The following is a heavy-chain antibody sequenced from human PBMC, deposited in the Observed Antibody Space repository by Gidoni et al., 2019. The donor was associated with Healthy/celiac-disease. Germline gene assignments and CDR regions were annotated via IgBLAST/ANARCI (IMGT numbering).Heavy chain of an antibody. CDR1: GFTFSSYA. V-gene: IGHV3-33*01. D-gene: IGHD6-13*01. CDR2: IWYDGSNK. Sequence: QVQLVESGGGVVQPGRSLRLSCAASGFTFSSYAMHWVRQAPGKGLEWVAVIWYDGSNKYYADSVKGRFTISRDNSKNTLYLQMNSLRAEDTAVYYCARDTSSSWYYYYYYGMDVWGQGTTVTVSS. J-gene: IGHJ6*02. CDR3: ARDTSSSWYYYYYYGMDV.